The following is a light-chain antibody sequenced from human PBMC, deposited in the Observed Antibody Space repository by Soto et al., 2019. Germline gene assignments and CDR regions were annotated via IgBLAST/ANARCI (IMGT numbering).Light chain of an antibody. Sequence: DIQMTQSPSSLSASVGDRVTITCQASQDISIYWNWYQQKPGKAPKLLIYDASNLETGVPSRFSGSGSGTDFTLIISSLQPEDIAVYYCQQYENLPPFTFGQGTKLEIK. J-gene: IGKJ2*01. CDR3: QQYENLPPFT. CDR2: DAS. CDR1: QDISIY. V-gene: IGKV1-33*01.